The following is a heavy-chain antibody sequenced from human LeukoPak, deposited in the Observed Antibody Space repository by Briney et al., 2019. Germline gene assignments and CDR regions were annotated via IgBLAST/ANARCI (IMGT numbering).Heavy chain of an antibody. CDR2: ISGSGGST. J-gene: IGHJ2*01. CDR3: AKDPPSTVTTHGWYFDL. Sequence: GGSLRLSCAASGFTFSSYAMSWVRQAPGKGLEWVSAISGSGGSTYYADSVKGRFTISRDNSKNTLYLQMNSLRAEDTAVYYCAKDPPSTVTTHGWYFDLWGRGTLVTVSS. CDR1: GFTFSSYA. D-gene: IGHD4-17*01. V-gene: IGHV3-23*01.